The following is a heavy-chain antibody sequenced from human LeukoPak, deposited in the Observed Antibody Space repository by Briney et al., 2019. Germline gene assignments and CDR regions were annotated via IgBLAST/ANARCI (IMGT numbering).Heavy chain of an antibody. CDR3: AKDYDSSGYYSYYYGMDV. Sequence: PGGSLRLSCAASGFTFSSYAMHWVRQAPGKGLEWVAVISYDGSNKYYADSVKGRFTISRDNSKNTLYLQMNSLRAEDTAVYYCAKDYDSSGYYSYYYGMDVWGQGTTVTVSS. CDR2: ISYDGSNK. J-gene: IGHJ6*02. D-gene: IGHD3-22*01. CDR1: GFTFSSYA. V-gene: IGHV3-30-3*02.